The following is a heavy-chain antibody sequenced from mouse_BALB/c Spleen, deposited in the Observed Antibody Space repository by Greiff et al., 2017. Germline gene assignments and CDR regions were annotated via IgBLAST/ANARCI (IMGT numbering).Heavy chain of an antibody. V-gene: IGHV3-8*02. CDR2: ISYSGST. CDR3: ARYNPMTRSFAY. J-gene: IGHJ3*01. Sequence: EVQLQQSGPSLVKPSQTLSLTCSVTGDSITSGYWNWIRKFPGNKLEYMGYISYSGSTYYNPSLKSRISITRDTSKNQYYLQLNSVTTEDTATYYCARYNPMTRSFAYWGQGTLVTVSA. CDR1: GDSITSGY. D-gene: IGHD2-13*01.